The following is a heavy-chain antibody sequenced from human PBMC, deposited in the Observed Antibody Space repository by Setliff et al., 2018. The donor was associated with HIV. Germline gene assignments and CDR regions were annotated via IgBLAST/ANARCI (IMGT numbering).Heavy chain of an antibody. D-gene: IGHD2-2*01. V-gene: IGHV4-34*01. CDR2: INYSGST. CDR3: ARGQHVFPAPHYMDV. Sequence: SETLSLTCAVYGGSFSNYYWSWIRQPPGKGLEWIGEINYSGSTKYNPSLQSRVAISVDTSRRQFTLKLGSVTAADTAVYYCARGQHVFPAPHYMDVWDKGTTVTVSS. J-gene: IGHJ6*03. CDR1: GGSFSNYY.